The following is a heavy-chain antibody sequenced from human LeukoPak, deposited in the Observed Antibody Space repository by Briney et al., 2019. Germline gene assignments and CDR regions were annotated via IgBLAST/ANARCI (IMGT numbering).Heavy chain of an antibody. V-gene: IGHV3-23*01. Sequence: GGSLRLSCAASGFTFNSYAMSWVRQAPGKGLEWVSTIGGSAGSTYYADSVKGRFTISRDTSKNTLYLQMNSLRAEDTAVYYCTELDCSSTSCHDYWGQGTLVTVSS. CDR1: GFTFNSYA. CDR3: TELDCSSTSCHDY. D-gene: IGHD2-2*01. J-gene: IGHJ4*02. CDR2: IGGSAGST.